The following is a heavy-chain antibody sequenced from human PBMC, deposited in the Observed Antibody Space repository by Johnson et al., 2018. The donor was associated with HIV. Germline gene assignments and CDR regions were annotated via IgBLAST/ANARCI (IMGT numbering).Heavy chain of an antibody. D-gene: IGHD6-6*01. CDR1: GFTFERYG. J-gene: IGHJ3*02. CDR2: ISYDGNNK. CDR3: AKVYSSSVPAPGI. V-gene: IGHV3-30*18. Sequence: QVQLVESGGGVVQPGRSLRLSCAASGFTFERYGIHWVRQAPGKGLEWVAVISYDGNNKYYADSVKGRFTISRDNSKNTLYLQMNSLRAEDTAVYYCAKVYSSSVPAPGIWGQGTMVTVSS.